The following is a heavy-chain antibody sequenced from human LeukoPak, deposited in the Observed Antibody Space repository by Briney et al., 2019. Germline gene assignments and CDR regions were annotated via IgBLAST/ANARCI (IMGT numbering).Heavy chain of an antibody. CDR3: ARLDSSSTDCYTLGDGFDI. J-gene: IGHJ3*02. D-gene: IGHD2-2*02. V-gene: IGHV4-39*01. Sequence: SETLSLTCTVSGGSISSSSYYWGWIRQPPGKGLEWSGSMFYSGNTYYNPSLKSRVTISVDTSKNQFSLKLSSVTAADTAVYYCARLDSSSTDCYTLGDGFDIWGQGTMVTVSS. CDR2: MFYSGNT. CDR1: GGSISSSSYY.